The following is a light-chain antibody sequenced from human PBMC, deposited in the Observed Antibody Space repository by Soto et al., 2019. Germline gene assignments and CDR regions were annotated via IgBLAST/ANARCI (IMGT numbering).Light chain of an antibody. CDR1: SSNIGSGD. CDR3: QAYDSGLSISI. CDR2: VNG. V-gene: IGLV1-40*01. Sequence: QSVLTQPPSVSGAPGERVIVSCTGSSSNIGSGDVHWYQQLPGTAPKLLIYVNGNRPSGVPARFSAFKSGASASLAITGLQVEDEGDYYCQAYDSGLSISIFGSGTKLTVL. J-gene: IGLJ1*01.